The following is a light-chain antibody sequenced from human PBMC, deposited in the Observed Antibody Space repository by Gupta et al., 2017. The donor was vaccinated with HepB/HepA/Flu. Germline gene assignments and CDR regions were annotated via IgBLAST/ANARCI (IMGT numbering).Light chain of an antibody. CDR2: RDS. CDR3: QGWDSSPDVV. V-gene: IGLV3-9*01. CDR1: NIGSKN. Sequence: SYELTQPLSVSVALGQTARITCGGNNIGSKNVHWYQQKPGQAPVLVIYRDSNRPSGIPERFSGSNSGNTATLTISRAQAGDEADYYCQGWDSSPDVVFGGGTKLTVL. J-gene: IGLJ2*01.